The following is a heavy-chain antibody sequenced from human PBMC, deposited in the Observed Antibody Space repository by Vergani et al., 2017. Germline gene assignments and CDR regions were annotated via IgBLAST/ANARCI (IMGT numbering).Heavy chain of an antibody. D-gene: IGHD1-26*01. CDR3: AGIVGATRNYYYYMDV. Sequence: QVQLQQWGAGLLKPSETLSLTCAVYGGSFSGYYWSWIRQPPGTGLEWIGEINHSGSTNYNPSLKSRVTISVDTSKNQFSLKLSSVTAADTAVYYCAGIVGATRNYYYYMDVWGKGTTVTVSS. V-gene: IGHV4-34*01. J-gene: IGHJ6*03. CDR1: GGSFSGYY. CDR2: INHSGST.